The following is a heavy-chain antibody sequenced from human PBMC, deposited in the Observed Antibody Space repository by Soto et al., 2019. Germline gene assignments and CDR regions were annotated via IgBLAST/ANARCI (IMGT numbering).Heavy chain of an antibody. Sequence: QVQLVQSGAEVKKPGASVKVSCKTSGYTFTGYGIRWVRQAPGQGLEWMGWISAYNGNTNYAQKLQDRVTMTTDKSTTTAYMELRSLRSDDTAVYYCAREGVRPYYYYGMDVWGQGTTVTVSS. V-gene: IGHV1-18*01. CDR1: GYTFTGYG. J-gene: IGHJ6*02. CDR2: ISAYNGNT. CDR3: AREGVRPYYYYGMDV. D-gene: IGHD3-16*01.